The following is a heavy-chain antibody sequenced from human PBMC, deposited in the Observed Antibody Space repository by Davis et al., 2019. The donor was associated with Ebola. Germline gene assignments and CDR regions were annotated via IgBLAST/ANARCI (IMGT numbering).Heavy chain of an antibody. V-gene: IGHV3-74*01. Sequence: GESLKISCAASGFTFNAYWMHWVRQAPGRGLVWVARTNEYGSITNYADSVGGRFTISRDNAKNTLYLQMNSLGAEDTAIYYCGRDLSGMHDYWGQGTLVTVSS. CDR1: GFTFNAYW. CDR2: TNEYGSIT. D-gene: IGHD6-19*01. CDR3: GRDLSGMHDY. J-gene: IGHJ4*02.